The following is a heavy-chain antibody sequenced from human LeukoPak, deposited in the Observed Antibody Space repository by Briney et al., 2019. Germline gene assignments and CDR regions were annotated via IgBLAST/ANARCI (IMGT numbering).Heavy chain of an antibody. CDR2: INYSGDTT. D-gene: IGHD3-22*01. J-gene: IGHJ4*02. CDR3: VRSSGYYDY. V-gene: IGHV3-64D*06. CDR1: GFTFSSYS. Sequence: GGSLRLSCLASGFTFSSYSMYWVRQAPGKGLEHVSGINYSGDTTFYIDFVKGRFTISRDNSIDTLYLQMNSLRREDSGVYYCVRSSGYYDYWGQGTLVTVSS.